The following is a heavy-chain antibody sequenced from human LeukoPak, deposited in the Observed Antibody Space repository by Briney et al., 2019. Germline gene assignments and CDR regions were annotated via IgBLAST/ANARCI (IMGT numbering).Heavy chain of an antibody. CDR1: GGSISSYY. CDR2: IYYSGST. V-gene: IGHV4-59*01. Sequence: SETLSLPCTVSGGSISSYYWSWIRQPPGKGLEWIGYIYYSGSTNYNPSLKSRVTISVDTSKNQFSLKLSSVTAADTAVYYCARGIVGAPGAFDIWGQGTMVTVSS. CDR3: ARGIVGAPGAFDI. J-gene: IGHJ3*02. D-gene: IGHD1-26*01.